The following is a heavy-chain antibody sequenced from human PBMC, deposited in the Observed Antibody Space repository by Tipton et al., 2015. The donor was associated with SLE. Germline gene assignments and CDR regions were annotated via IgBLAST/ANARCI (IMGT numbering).Heavy chain of an antibody. J-gene: IGHJ4*02. D-gene: IGHD5-24*01. CDR2: IYYSGSS. V-gene: IGHV4-39*07. CDR3: AIGRDGYNVDF. CDR1: GGSISSSSYY. Sequence: TLSLTCIVSGGSISSSSYYWGWIRQPPGKGLEWIGSIYYSGSSNYNPSLKSRVTISVDTSKNQFSLKLTSVTAADTAVYYCAIGRDGYNVDFWGQGTLVTVSS.